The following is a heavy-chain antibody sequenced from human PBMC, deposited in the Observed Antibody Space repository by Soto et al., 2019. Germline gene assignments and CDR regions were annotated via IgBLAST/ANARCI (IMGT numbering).Heavy chain of an antibody. J-gene: IGHJ6*02. Sequence: GESLKISCKGSGYSFTSYWIGWVRQMPGKGLEWMGIIYPGDSDTRYSPSFQGQVTISADKSISTAYLRWSSLKASDTAMYYCASLAAAGTGYYYFGMDVWGQGTTVTVSS. CDR1: GYSFTSYW. D-gene: IGHD6-13*01. CDR2: IYPGDSDT. CDR3: ASLAAAGTGYYYFGMDV. V-gene: IGHV5-51*01.